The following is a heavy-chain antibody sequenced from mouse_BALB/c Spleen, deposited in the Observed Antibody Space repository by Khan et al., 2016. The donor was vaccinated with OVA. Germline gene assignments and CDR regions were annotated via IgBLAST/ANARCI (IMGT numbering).Heavy chain of an antibody. V-gene: IGHV3-2*02. CDR3: ARVVSRYNYAMYY. D-gene: IGHD1-1*01. CDR2: ISYSGST. CDR1: GYSITSDYA. Sequence: EVQLQESGPGLVKPSQSLSLTCTVTGYSITSDYAWNWIRQFPGNKLEWMGYISYSGSTNYNPALKSRISITRDTSKNQFFLPLNSVTTEDTATYYCARVVSRYNYAMYYWGQGTSVTVAS. J-gene: IGHJ4*01.